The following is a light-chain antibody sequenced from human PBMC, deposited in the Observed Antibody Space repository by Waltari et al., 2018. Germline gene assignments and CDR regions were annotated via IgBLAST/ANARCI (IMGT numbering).Light chain of an antibody. CDR1: SGHSSNV. CDR2: VNSDGSH. Sequence: QLVLTQSPSASASLGASVKLTCTLTSGHSSNVVSSPQQQPEKGPRYLMKVNSDGSHSKGDEIPDRFSGSSSGAERYLTIPSVQSEDEADYYCQTGGHGTWVFGGGTKLTVL. V-gene: IGLV4-69*01. J-gene: IGLJ3*02. CDR3: QTGGHGTWV.